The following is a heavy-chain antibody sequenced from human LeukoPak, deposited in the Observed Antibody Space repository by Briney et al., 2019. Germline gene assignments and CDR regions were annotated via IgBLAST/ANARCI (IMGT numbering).Heavy chain of an antibody. CDR2: ISAYNGDT. J-gene: IGHJ4*02. CDR1: GYIFASYG. V-gene: IGHV1-18*01. CDR3: ARDTALTITPGGPDY. Sequence: ASVKVSCKASGYIFASYGISWVRQAPGQGLEWLGWISAYNGDTKYAQHLQGGVTLTTDTSTGTAYMERRSLTADDTALYYCARDTALTITPGGPDYWGRGTLITVSS. D-gene: IGHD2-8*02.